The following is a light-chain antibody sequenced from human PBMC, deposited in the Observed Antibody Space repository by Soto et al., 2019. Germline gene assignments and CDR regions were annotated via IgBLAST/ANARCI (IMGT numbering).Light chain of an antibody. CDR3: MQSTQFPWT. J-gene: IGKJ1*01. CDR1: QSLVHSDGNTY. Sequence: EIVMTQTPLSSPVTLGQPASISCRSSQSLVHSDGNTYLSWLQQRPGQPPRLLIYQISNRFSGVPDRFSGSGAGTDFTLKINRVGAEDVGVYYCMQSTQFPWTFGQGTKVDIK. CDR2: QIS. V-gene: IGKV2-24*01.